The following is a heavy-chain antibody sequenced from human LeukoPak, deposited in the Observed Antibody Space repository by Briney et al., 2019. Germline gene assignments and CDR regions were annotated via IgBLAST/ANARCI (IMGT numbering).Heavy chain of an antibody. CDR1: GYSISSGYY. CDR3: ARPIPAAGTGAFDI. J-gene: IGHJ3*02. Sequence: SETLSLTCAVSGYSISSGYYWGWIRQPPGKGLEWIGSIYHSGSTYYNPSLKSRVTISVDTSKNQFSLKLSSVTAADTAVYYCARPIPAAGTGAFDIWGQGTMVTVSS. CDR2: IYHSGST. D-gene: IGHD6-13*01. V-gene: IGHV4-38-2*01.